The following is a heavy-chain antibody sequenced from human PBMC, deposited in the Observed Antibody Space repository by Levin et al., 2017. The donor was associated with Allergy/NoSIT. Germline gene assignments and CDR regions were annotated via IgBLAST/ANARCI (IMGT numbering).Heavy chain of an antibody. D-gene: IGHD2-15*01. V-gene: IGHV3-11*03. CDR1: GFTFSDYF. J-gene: IGHJ3*02. CDR3: ATRGGGSGSHAFDI. CDR2: ISSSSSFT. Sequence: PGESLKISCAASGFTFSDYFMTWIRQSPGKGLEWLSFISSSSSFTNYADSVKGRFTTSRDNAKKSLFLQMNSLRAEDSAVYYCATRGGGSGSHAFDIWGQGTMVTVSS.